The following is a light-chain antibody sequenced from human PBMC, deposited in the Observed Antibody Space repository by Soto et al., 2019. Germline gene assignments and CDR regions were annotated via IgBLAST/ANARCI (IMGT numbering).Light chain of an antibody. CDR3: QQYNNWPPWT. V-gene: IGKV3-15*01. Sequence: EIVMTQSPATLSVSPGERVTLSCRASQSVSSDLAWYQQKPGQSPRLLIYGASTRATGIPARFSGSGSGTEFTLTISSLQSADFAVYYCQQYNNWPPWTFGQGTKVDIK. CDR1: QSVSSD. CDR2: GAS. J-gene: IGKJ1*01.